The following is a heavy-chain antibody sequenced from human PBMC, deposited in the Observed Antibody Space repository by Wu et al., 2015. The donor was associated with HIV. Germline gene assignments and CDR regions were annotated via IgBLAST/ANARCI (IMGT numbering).Heavy chain of an antibody. J-gene: IGHJ4*02. D-gene: IGHD3-3*01. CDR1: GGTFSSHG. Sequence: QVHLTQSGPELKRPGASVKVSCKASGGTFSSHGVGWVRQPPGQGLEWMGWISVYNGNTNYVKKFQDRVTMTTDTSTTTVYMELRSLGSDDTAVYYCARLEWSISPQGGYWGQGTLVIVSS. V-gene: IGHV1-18*01. CDR3: ARLEWSISPQGGY. CDR2: ISVYNGNT.